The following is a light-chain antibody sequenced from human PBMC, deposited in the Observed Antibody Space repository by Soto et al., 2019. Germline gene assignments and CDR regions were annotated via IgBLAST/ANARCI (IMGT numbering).Light chain of an antibody. Sequence: EIVLTQSPGTLSLSPGERATLSCRASQSVSNNYLAWYQQKPGQAPRLLIYGASNRATGIPDRFSGSGSGTDFTLTISRLEPADFALYYCQQYGYSPWTFGLGTKVDI. J-gene: IGKJ1*01. CDR1: QSVSNNY. V-gene: IGKV3-20*01. CDR2: GAS. CDR3: QQYGYSPWT.